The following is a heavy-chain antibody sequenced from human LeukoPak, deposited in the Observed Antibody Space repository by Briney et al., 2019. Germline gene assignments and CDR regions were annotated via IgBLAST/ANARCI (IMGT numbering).Heavy chain of an antibody. CDR3: ARISSSCYFEYYYYYMDV. J-gene: IGHJ6*03. CDR2: INTNTGNP. D-gene: IGHD6-13*01. V-gene: IGHV7-4-1*02. CDR1: GYTFTSYA. Sequence: GASVKVSCKASGYTFTSYAMNWVRQAPGQGLEWMGWINTNTGNPTYAQGLTGRFVFSLDTSVSTAYLQISSLKAEDTAVYYCARISSSCYFEYYYYYMDVWGKGTTVTVSS.